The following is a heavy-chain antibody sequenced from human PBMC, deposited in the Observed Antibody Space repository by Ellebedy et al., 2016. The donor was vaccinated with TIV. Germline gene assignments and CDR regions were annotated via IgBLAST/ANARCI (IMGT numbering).Heavy chain of an antibody. J-gene: IGHJ4*01. CDR2: INYSGST. CDR1: GGSISTYY. D-gene: IGHD5-12*01. V-gene: IGHV4-59*01. CDR3: ARDVSSGYFNFDY. Sequence: MPSETLSLTCTVSGGSISTYYWTWIRQPPGKGLEWIGYINYSGSTKYNPSLKSRITISVDMSKNQFSLKLSSVTAADTAVYYCARDVSSGYFNFDYWGHGTLVTVSS.